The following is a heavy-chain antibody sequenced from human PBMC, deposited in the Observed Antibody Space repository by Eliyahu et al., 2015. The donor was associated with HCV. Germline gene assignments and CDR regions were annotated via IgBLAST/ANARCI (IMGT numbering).Heavy chain of an antibody. CDR1: GXSVXSXXGX. D-gene: IGHD1-26*01. CDR2: TYYRSKWYN. J-gene: IGHJ5*02. Sequence: QLQQSGPGLVKPSQTLSLTCDIXGXSVXSXXGXWNWIRQSPSRGLEWLGRTYYRSKWYNDYAESVKSRITINPDTFKDRFSLHLNSVTPEDAAVYYCARDHGDYSGSPEWGNRFDPWGQGTPVTVSS. V-gene: IGHV6-1*01. CDR3: ARDHGDYSGSPEWGNRFDP.